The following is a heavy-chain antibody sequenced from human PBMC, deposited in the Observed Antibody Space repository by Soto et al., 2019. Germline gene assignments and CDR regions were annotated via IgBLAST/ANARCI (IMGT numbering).Heavy chain of an antibody. CDR3: ARTDREFYGLDV. V-gene: IGHV3-13*05. J-gene: IGHJ6*02. CDR2: ISAAGDP. CDR1: GFTFRNYD. Sequence: EVQLVESGGGLVQPGGSLRLSCEASGFTFRNYDMHWVRQGTGKGLEWVSGISAAGDPDYADSVEGRFTISRENAQNSFFLQMTSLRGGDTAVYYCARTDREFYGLDVWGQGTTVIVSS.